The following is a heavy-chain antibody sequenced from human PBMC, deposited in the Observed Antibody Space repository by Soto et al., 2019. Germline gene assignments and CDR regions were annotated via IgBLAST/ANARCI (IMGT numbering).Heavy chain of an antibody. CDR2: IKQDGSEK. Sequence: GGSLRLSCAASGFTFSSYWMSWVRQAPGKGLEWVANIKQDGSEKYYVDSVKGRFTISRDNAKNSLYLQMNSLRAEDTAVYYCARDNLGWYDFWSGYLVSYYLDYWGQEPWSPSPQ. V-gene: IGHV3-7*01. CDR1: GFTFSSYW. CDR3: ARDNLGWYDFWSGYLVSYYLDY. D-gene: IGHD3-3*01. J-gene: IGHJ4*01.